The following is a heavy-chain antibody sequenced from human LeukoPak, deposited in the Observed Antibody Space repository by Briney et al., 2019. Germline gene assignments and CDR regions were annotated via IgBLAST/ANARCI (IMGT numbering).Heavy chain of an antibody. CDR1: GFTFSSYS. J-gene: IGHJ6*03. Sequence: GGSLRLSCAASGFTFSSYSMNWVRQAPGKGLEWVSYISSSSSTIYYADSVKGRFTISRDNAKNSLYLQMNSLRAEDTAVYYCARDREGSGWYWNYYYYYMDVWGKGTTVTVSS. V-gene: IGHV3-48*01. D-gene: IGHD6-19*01. CDR2: ISSSSSTI. CDR3: ARDREGSGWYWNYYYYYMDV.